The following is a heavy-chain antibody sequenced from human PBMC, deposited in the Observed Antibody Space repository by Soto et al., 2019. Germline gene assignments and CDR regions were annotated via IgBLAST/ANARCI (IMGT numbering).Heavy chain of an antibody. Sequence: GGSLRLSCAASGFTFSSYGMHWVRQAPGKGLEWVAVIWYDGSNKYYADSVKGRFTISRDNSKNTLYLQMNSLRAEDTAVYYCARDPYYGSGAKAYYYYYMDVWGKGTTVTVSS. V-gene: IGHV3-33*01. J-gene: IGHJ6*03. CDR1: GFTFSSYG. CDR2: IWYDGSNK. CDR3: ARDPYYGSGAKAYYYYYMDV. D-gene: IGHD3-10*01.